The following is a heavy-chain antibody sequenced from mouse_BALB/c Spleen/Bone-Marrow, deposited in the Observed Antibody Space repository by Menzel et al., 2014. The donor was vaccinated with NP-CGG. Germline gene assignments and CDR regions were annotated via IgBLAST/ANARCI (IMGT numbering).Heavy chain of an antibody. CDR2: IDPANGNT. CDR3: ARDSHYAMDY. J-gene: IGHJ4*01. V-gene: IGHV14-3*02. Sequence: EVQLQQSGAELVKPGASVKLSCTASGFNIKDTYMHWVKQRPEQGLEWIGRIDPANGNTKYDPKFQGKATITADTSSNTAYLQRSSLTSEDTAVDYCARDSHYAMDYWGQGTSVTGSS. CDR1: GFNIKDTY.